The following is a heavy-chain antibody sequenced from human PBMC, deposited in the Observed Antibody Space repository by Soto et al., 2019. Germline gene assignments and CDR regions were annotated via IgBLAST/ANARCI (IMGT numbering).Heavy chain of an antibody. V-gene: IGHV6-1*01. CDR2: TYYRSKWYN. CDR3: ARVPNPFRLKIGYGMDV. J-gene: IGHJ6*02. CDR1: GDSVSSKSAA. Sequence: SHTLSLTCAISGDSVSSKSAAWNWIRQSPSRDLKWLGRTYYRSKWYNDYAVSVKSRITINPDTSKNQFSLQLNSVTPEDTAVYYCARVPNPFRLKIGYGMDVWGQGTTVTVSS.